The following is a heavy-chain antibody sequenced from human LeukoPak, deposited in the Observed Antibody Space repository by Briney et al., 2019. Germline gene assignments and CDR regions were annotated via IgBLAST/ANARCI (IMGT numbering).Heavy chain of an antibody. Sequence: SETLSLTCTLSGRFISSYYSSCLRQPPGKGLEWIGYIYYSGTTYYNPSLKSRVTISVDTSKNQSALELTSVTGIDASVYVWARGAYGSGSYYGGQGTLVTVSS. CDR3: ARGAYGSGSYY. V-gene: IGHV4-30-4*01. J-gene: IGHJ4*02. CDR1: GRFISSYY. D-gene: IGHD3-10*01. CDR2: IYYSGTT.